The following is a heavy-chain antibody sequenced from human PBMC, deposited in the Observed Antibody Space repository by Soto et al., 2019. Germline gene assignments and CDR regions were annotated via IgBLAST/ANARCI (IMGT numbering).Heavy chain of an antibody. CDR2: ISTYDGNT. CDR3: ARKSSSSSWFDP. D-gene: IGHD6-6*01. Sequence: QVQLVQSGAEVKKPGASVKVSCKASGYTFFTYGITWVRQAPGQVLEWMGWISTYDGNTDYAQKLQGRVTMTTDTSTRTAYMELRSLRSDDTAVYYCARKSSSSSWFDPWGQGTLVTVSS. J-gene: IGHJ5*02. CDR1: GYTFFTYG. V-gene: IGHV1-18*01.